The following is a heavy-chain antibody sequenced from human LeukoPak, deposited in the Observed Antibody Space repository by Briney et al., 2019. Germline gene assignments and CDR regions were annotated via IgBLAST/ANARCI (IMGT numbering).Heavy chain of an antibody. CDR1: GGSFSSNY. D-gene: IGHD2-2*01. J-gene: IGHJ4*02. CDR3: ARCAYCSSTSCYGFDY. V-gene: IGHV4-34*01. CDR2: INHRGST. Sequence: PSETLSLTCAVYGGSFSSNYWSWVRQHPGKGLEWDGEINHRGSTNYNPSLKSRVTITVETSKKQFSLKLRDGDGADTAVYYCARCAYCSSTSCYGFDYWGQGTLVTVSP.